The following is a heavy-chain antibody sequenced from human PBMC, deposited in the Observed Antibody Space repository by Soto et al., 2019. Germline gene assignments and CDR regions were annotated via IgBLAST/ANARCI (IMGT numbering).Heavy chain of an antibody. CDR2: LSYDGSNK. D-gene: IGHD6-19*01. J-gene: IGHJ4*02. Sequence: QVQPVDSGGGVVQPGRPLSLSCAPSGFTFSSYGMHWVRQAPGKGLEWWAVLSYDGSNKYYADSVKGRLTISRDNSKNALYLQMNSLRADDTAVYYCAKEWNSSGWSDLYYLDYCCQVSLVAVSS. CDR3: AKEWNSSGWSDLYYLDY. V-gene: IGHV3-30*18. CDR1: GFTFSSYG.